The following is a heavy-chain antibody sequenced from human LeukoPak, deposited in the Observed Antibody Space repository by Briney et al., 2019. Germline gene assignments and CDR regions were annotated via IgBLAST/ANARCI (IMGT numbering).Heavy chain of an antibody. CDR3: ASGPLALEWYRAFDY. Sequence: PSETLSLTCAVSGGSISSGGYSWSWIRQPPGKGLEWIGYIYYSGSTYYNPSLKSRVTISVDTSKNQFSLKLSSVTAADTAVYYCASGPLALEWYRAFDYWGQGTLVTVSS. J-gene: IGHJ4*02. CDR2: IYYSGST. V-gene: IGHV4-30-4*07. CDR1: GGSISSGGYS. D-gene: IGHD3-3*01.